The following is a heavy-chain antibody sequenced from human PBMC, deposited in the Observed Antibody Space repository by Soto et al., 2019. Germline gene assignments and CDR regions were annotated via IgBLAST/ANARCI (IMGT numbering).Heavy chain of an antibody. CDR3: ARGWLRDPWMY. V-gene: IGHV3-21*01. J-gene: IGHJ4*02. Sequence: EVQLVESGGGLVKPGGSLRLSCGASGVTFSTYNMNWVRQAPGKGLEWVAFISSTSVYMYYANSLKGRFTISRANAKSSLYLQVNSLRAEDTAVYYCARGWLRDPWMYWGQGTLVTVSS. CDR1: GVTFSTYN. CDR2: ISSTSVYM. D-gene: IGHD5-12*01.